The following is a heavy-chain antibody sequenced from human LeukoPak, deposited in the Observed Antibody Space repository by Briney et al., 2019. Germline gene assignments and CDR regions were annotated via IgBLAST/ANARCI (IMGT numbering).Heavy chain of an antibody. D-gene: IGHD6-25*01. CDR2: ISYGSGTI. CDR3: ARDFSPGQRFYFDY. J-gene: IGHJ4*02. V-gene: IGHV3-48*02. CDR1: GFIFSSKS. Sequence: GGSLRLSCEASGFIFSSKSMNWVRQAPGKGLEWVSYISYGSGTIYYADSVKGRFTISRDNAKNSLYLQMNSLRDEDTAVYYCARDFSPGQRFYFDYWGQGTLVTVSS.